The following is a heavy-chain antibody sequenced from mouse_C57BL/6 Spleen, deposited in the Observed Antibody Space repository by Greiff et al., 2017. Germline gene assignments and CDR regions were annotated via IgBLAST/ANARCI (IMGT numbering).Heavy chain of an antibody. J-gene: IGHJ4*01. V-gene: IGHV2-9-1*01. D-gene: IGHD1-1*01. CDR1: GFSLTSYA. Sequence: VKLVESGPGLVAPSQSLSITCTVSGFSLTSYAISWVRQPPGKGLEWLGVIWTGGGTNYNSALKSRLSISKDNSKSQVFLKMNSLQTDDTARYYCARNYGSSYNYYAMDYWGQGTSVTVSS. CDR3: ARNYGSSYNYYAMDY. CDR2: IWTGGGT.